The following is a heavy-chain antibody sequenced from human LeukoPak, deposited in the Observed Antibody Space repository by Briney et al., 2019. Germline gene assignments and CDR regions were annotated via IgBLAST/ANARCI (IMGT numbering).Heavy chain of an antibody. D-gene: IGHD3-3*01. Sequence: ASVKVSCKASGYTFTRYDINWVRQATGQGREWMGWMNPNSGNTGYAQKFQGRVTMTRNTAISTAYMELSSLRSEDTAVYYFARAVRFLEWLFRPGYDTFDIWGQETLVTVSS. J-gene: IGHJ3*02. CDR3: ARAVRFLEWLFRPGYDTFDI. V-gene: IGHV1-8*01. CDR1: GYTFTRYD. CDR2: MNPNSGNT.